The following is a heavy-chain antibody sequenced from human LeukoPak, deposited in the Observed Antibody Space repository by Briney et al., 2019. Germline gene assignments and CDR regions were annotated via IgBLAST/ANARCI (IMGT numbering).Heavy chain of an antibody. CDR2: TYFRSKWYN. CDR1: GDSVSSNSAA. CDR3: ATILFDF. D-gene: IGHD3-3*01. J-gene: IGHJ4*02. Sequence: SQTLSLTCAISGDSVSSNSAAWNWIRQSPSRGLEWLGRTYFRSKWYNDYAVSVKGRITINSDTSKNQFSLRLNSVSPEDTAVYYCATILFDFWGQGTLVTVSS. V-gene: IGHV6-1*01.